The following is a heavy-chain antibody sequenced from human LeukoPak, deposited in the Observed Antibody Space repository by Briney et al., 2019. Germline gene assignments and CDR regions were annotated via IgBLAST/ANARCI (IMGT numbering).Heavy chain of an antibody. V-gene: IGHV4-38-2*02. J-gene: IGHJ3*02. Sequence: SETLSLTCTVSGYSISSGYCWGWIRQPPGKALEWIGSMYHSGSTYYNPSLESRVTISVDTSKNQFSLKLSSVTAADTAVYYCARDWALLFLGDAFDIWGQGTMVTVSS. CDR1: GYSISSGYC. CDR2: MYHSGST. CDR3: ARDWALLFLGDAFDI. D-gene: IGHD3-10*01.